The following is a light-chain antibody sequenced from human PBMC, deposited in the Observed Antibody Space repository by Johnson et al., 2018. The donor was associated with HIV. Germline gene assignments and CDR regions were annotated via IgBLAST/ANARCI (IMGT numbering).Light chain of an antibody. Sequence: QSVLTQPPSVSAAPGQKVTISCSGSSSNIGTNSVSWYQQLPGTAPRLLIYENNKRPSGIPDRFSGSKSGTSATLGITGLQTGAEADYYCGVWDSSLSAPYVFGSGTKIVVL. CDR3: GVWDSSLSAPYV. CDR1: SSNIGTNS. CDR2: ENN. V-gene: IGLV1-51*02. J-gene: IGLJ1*01.